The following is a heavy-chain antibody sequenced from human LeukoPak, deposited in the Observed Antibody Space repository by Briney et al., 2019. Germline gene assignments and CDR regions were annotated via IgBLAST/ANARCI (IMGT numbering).Heavy chain of an antibody. CDR3: ASLRRDIVVVPAAMRNYYYYYYMDV. Sequence: GASVKVSCKASGYTFTSYGISWVRQAPGQGLEWMGWISAYNGNTNYAQKLQGRVTMTTDTSTSTAYMELRSLRSDDTAVYYCASLRRDIVVVPAAMRNYYYYYYMDVWGKGTTVTISS. CDR1: GYTFTSYG. CDR2: ISAYNGNT. V-gene: IGHV1-18*01. D-gene: IGHD2-2*01. J-gene: IGHJ6*03.